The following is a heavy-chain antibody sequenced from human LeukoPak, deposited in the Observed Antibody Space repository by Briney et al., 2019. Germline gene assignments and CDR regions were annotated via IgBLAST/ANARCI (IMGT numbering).Heavy chain of an antibody. CDR1: GGSISSYY. J-gene: IGHJ6*02. Sequence: SETLSLTCTGSGGSISSYYWSWIRQPPGKGLEWIRHLYYSGSTNYNLSLKRRVTISVDTSKNQFSLKLSYVTAADPAVYYCARHKSRDYYYYYGMDVWGQGTTVTVSS. CDR3: ARHKSRDYYYYYGMDV. V-gene: IGHV4-59*08. CDR2: LYYSGST. D-gene: IGHD6-13*01.